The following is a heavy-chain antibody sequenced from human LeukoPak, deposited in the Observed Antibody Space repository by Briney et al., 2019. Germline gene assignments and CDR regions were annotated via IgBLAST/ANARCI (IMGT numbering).Heavy chain of an antibody. V-gene: IGHV3-7*01. CDR2: IKEDGSTI. D-gene: IGHD7-27*01. CDR1: GFTFSNFW. Sequence: GGSLRLSRAASGFTFSNFWMSWVRQAPGKGLEWVADIKEDGSTILFVDSMRGRFTISRDNAKNSLYLQMNSLRVEDTGVYYCVRDPGWGAIDYWGRGILVTVTS. J-gene: IGHJ4*02. CDR3: VRDPGWGAIDY.